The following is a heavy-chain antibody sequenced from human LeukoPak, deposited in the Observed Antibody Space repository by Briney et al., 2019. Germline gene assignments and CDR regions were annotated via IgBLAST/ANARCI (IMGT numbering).Heavy chain of an antibody. CDR1: GGSISSYY. Sequence: SETLSLTCTVSGGSISSYYWSWIRQPPGKGLEWIGYIYYSGSTNYNPSLKSRVTISVDTSKNQFSLKLSSVTAADTAVYYCARVGGIRMVRGPFDYWGQGTLVTVSS. V-gene: IGHV4-59*01. D-gene: IGHD3-10*01. J-gene: IGHJ4*02. CDR2: IYYSGST. CDR3: ARVGGIRMVRGPFDY.